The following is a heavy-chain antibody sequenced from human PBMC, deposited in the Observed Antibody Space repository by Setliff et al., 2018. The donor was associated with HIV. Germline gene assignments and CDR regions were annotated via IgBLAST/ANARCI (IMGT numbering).Heavy chain of an antibody. CDR3: ARGLYRAPHQALGY. Sequence: SETLSLTCAVYGGSFSGYYWSWIRQPPEKGLEWIGEIDHSGSTNYNPSLKSRVTISVDTSKNQLSLKLSSVTAADTAVYYCARGLYRAPHQALGYWGQGTLVTVSS. CDR1: GGSFSGYY. J-gene: IGHJ4*02. V-gene: IGHV4-34*01. CDR2: IDHSGST. D-gene: IGHD1-26*01.